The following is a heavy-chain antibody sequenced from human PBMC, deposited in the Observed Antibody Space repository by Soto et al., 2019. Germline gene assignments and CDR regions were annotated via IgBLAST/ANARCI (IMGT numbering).Heavy chain of an antibody. CDR1: GFTFSNYS. V-gene: IGHV3-30*18. J-gene: IGHJ4*02. CDR3: AKDKGVFNWATSYFDY. CDR2: TSYDGNNE. Sequence: LRLSCAASGFTFSNYSMHWVRQAPGKGLEWVALTSYDGNNEYYTDSVKGRFTISRDNSKNTLFLQMNSPRPEDTAVYYCAKDKGVFNWATSYFDYWGQGALVTVSS. D-gene: IGHD1-1*01.